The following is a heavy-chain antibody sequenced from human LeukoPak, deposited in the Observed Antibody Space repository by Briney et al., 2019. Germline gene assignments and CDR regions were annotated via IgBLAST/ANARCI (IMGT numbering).Heavy chain of an antibody. J-gene: IGHJ4*02. CDR1: GGSISSGGYY. D-gene: IGHD6-25*01. V-gene: IGHV4-31*03. CDR3: ARTVSSASLFFDY. Sequence: PSQTLSLTCTVSGGSISSGGYYWSWIRQHPGKGLEWTGYINYIGSTYYNPSPKSRITISVDTSKNQFSLYLSSVTAADTAVYYCARTVSSASLFFDYWGQGTLVTVSS. CDR2: INYIGST.